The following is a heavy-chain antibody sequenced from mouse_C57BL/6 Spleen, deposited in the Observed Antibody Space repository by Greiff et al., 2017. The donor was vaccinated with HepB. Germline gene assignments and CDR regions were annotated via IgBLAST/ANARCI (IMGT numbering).Heavy chain of an antibody. CDR3: AREERGYFDV. J-gene: IGHJ1*03. CDR2: INPNNGGT. CDR1: GYTFTDYY. Sequence: EVQLQQSGPELVKPGASVKISCKASGYTFTDYYMNWVKQSHGKSLEWIGDINPNNGGTSYNQKFKGKATLTVDKSSSTAYMELRSLTSEDSAVYYCAREERGYFDVWGTGTTVTVSS. V-gene: IGHV1-26*01.